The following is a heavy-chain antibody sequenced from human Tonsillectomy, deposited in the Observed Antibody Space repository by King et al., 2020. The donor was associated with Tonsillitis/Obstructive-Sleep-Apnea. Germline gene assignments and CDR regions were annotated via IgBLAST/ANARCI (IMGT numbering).Heavy chain of an antibody. V-gene: IGHV3-74*01. CDR3: ARGGDYYGSGSYYYY. CDR1: GFTFSSYW. Sequence: VQLVESGGGLVQPGGSLRLSCAASGFTFSSYWMHWVRQAPGKGLVWVSRINSDGSSTSSADSVMGRFTISRDNAEKTLYLQMNSLRAKDTGVYYCARGGDYYGSGSYYYYWGQGTLVTVSS. CDR2: INSDGSST. D-gene: IGHD3-10*01. J-gene: IGHJ4*02.